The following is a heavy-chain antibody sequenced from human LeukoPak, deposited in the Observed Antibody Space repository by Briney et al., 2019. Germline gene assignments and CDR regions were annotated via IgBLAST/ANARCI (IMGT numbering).Heavy chain of an antibody. D-gene: IGHD3-10*01. Sequence: ASVKVSCKASGGTFISYAISWMRQAPGQGLEWMGGIIPIFGTANYAQKFQGRVTITADESTSTAYMELSSLGSEDTAVYYCARDEYGSGSMYGMDVWGQGTTVTVSS. CDR2: IIPIFGTA. CDR1: GGTFISYA. J-gene: IGHJ6*02. CDR3: ARDEYGSGSMYGMDV. V-gene: IGHV1-69*13.